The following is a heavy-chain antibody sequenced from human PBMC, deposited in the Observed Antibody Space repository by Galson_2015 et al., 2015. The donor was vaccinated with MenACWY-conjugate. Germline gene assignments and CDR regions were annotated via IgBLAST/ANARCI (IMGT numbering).Heavy chain of an antibody. V-gene: IGHV3-30*18. Sequence: SLRLSCAASGFTFSSYGMHWVRQAPGKGLEWVAVISYDGSNKYYADSVKGRFTISRDNSKNTLYLQMNSLRAEDTAVYYCAKAVPSVRLGYSDYWGQGTLVTVSS. CDR1: GFTFSSYG. CDR3: AKAVPSVRLGYSDY. J-gene: IGHJ4*02. CDR2: ISYDGSNK. D-gene: IGHD4-17*01.